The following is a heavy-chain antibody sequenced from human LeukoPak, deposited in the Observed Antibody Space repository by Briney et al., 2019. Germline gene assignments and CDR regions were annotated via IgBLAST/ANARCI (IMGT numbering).Heavy chain of an antibody. V-gene: IGHV4-30-2*01. CDR3: ARDPYTDYGGNSDLDY. CDR1: GGSISSGGYS. D-gene: IGHD4-23*01. CDR2: IYHSGST. J-gene: IGHJ4*02. Sequence: SQTLSLTCAVSGGSISSGGYSWSWIRQPPGKGLEWIGYIYHSGSTYYNPSLKSRVTISVDRSKNQFSLKLSSVTAADTAVYYCARDPYTDYGGNSDLDYWGQGTLVTVSS.